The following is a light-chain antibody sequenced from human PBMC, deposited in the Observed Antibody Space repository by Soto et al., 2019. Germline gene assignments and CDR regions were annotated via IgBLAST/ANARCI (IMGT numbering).Light chain of an antibody. CDR3: SSYTSSSTLV. V-gene: IGLV2-14*01. J-gene: IGLJ2*01. CDR1: SSDVGGYNY. Sequence: QSVLTQPASVSGSPGPSITISCTGTSSDVGGYNYVSWYQQHPGKAPKLMIYEVSNRPSGVSNRFSGSKSGNTASLTIYGLQAEDEADYYCSSYTSSSTLVFGGGTKLTVL. CDR2: EVS.